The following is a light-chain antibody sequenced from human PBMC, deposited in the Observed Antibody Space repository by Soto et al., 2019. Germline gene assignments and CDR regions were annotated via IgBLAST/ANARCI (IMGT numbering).Light chain of an antibody. Sequence: SYELTQPPSVSVAPGQTARITCGGNNIGSKSVHWYQQKPGQAPVLVVYDDSDRPSGIPERFSGSNSGNTATLTISRVEDGDEAAYYSHVWDSSRENVVFGGGTKLTVL. J-gene: IGLJ2*01. CDR2: DDS. CDR1: NIGSKS. CDR3: HVWDSSRENVV. V-gene: IGLV3-21*02.